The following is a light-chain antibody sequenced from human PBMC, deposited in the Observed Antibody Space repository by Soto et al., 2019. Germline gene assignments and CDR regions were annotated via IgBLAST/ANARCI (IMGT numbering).Light chain of an antibody. CDR1: SSNIGSTT. J-gene: IGLJ3*02. CDR2: NNN. V-gene: IGLV1-44*01. Sequence: QSVLTQPPSASGTPGQRVTIACSGSSSNIGSTTVKWYQQLPGTAPKLLIYNNNQRPSGVPDRFSGSKSGTSAALAISGLQSEDEADYYCADWDDSLNGVVFGGGTKLNVL. CDR3: ADWDDSLNGVV.